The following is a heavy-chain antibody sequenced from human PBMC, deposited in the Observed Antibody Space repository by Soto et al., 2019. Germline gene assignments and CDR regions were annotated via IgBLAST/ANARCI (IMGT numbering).Heavy chain of an antibody. V-gene: IGHV3-15*01. D-gene: IGHD6-6*01. J-gene: IGHJ6*03. CDR1: GFTFSNAW. CDR2: IKSKTDGGTT. Sequence: GGSLRLSCAASGFTFSNAWMSWVRQAPGKGLEWVGRIKSKTDGGTTDYAAPEKCRFTISRDDSKNTLYLQMNSMKNQDTAVYYCTTAEYSSWSSNYYYRYYKDVWGKGTTVTVSS. CDR3: TTAEYSSWSSNYYYRYYKDV.